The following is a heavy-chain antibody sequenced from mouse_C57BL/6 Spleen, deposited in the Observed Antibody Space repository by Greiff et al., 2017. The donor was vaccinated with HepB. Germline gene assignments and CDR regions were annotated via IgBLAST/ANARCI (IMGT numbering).Heavy chain of an antibody. Sequence: VQLQQSGAELVKPGASVKMSCKASGYNFTSYWITWVKQRPGQGLEWIGDIYPGSGSTNYNEKFKSKATLTVDTSSSTAYMQLSSLTSEDSAVYYCAREGNDYPYFDYWGQGTTLTVSS. CDR2: IYPGSGST. CDR1: GYNFTSYW. J-gene: IGHJ2*01. D-gene: IGHD2-4*01. V-gene: IGHV1-55*01. CDR3: AREGNDYPYFDY.